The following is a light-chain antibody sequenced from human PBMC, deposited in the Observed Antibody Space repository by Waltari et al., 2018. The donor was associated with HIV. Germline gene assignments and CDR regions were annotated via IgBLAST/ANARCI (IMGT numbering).Light chain of an antibody. CDR1: NRDIGAYHY. CDR3: GAFTNYDTWV. J-gene: IGLJ3*02. V-gene: IGLV2-14*01. Sequence: QSALTQPASVSASPGQSITISCIGTNRDIGAYHYVSWYQFCPVKAPKLIIYEATYRPSGVSDRFSGSRSGNTASLTISGLQAEDEAHYYCGAFTNYDTWVFGGGTKVTAL. CDR2: EAT.